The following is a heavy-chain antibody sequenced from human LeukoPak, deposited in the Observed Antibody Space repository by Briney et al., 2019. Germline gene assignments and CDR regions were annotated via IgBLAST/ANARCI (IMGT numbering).Heavy chain of an antibody. J-gene: IGHJ3*02. Sequence: GGSLRFYCAASGFTFSNAWWSWVRQAPGKGLEWVSSISSNSRSIGYADSGKGRFTISRDNAKNSLYLQMNSLRAEDTALYYCAKDLAAAGNDAFDIWGQGTMVTVSS. CDR2: ISSNSRSI. D-gene: IGHD6-13*01. V-gene: IGHV3-9*01. CDR3: AKDLAAAGNDAFDI. CDR1: GFTFSNAW.